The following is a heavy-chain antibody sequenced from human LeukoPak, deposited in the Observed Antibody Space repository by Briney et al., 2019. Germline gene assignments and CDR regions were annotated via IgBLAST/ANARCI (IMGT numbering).Heavy chain of an antibody. V-gene: IGHV4-34*01. CDR3: ARHHMGARY. J-gene: IGHJ4*02. Sequence: SETLSLTCAVYGGSFSGYYWSWIRQPPGKGLEWIGEINHSGSTNYNPSLKSRVTISVDTSKNQFFLKLSSVTAADTAVYYCARHHMGARYWGQGTLVTVSS. D-gene: IGHD1-26*01. CDR2: INHSGST. CDR1: GGSFSGYY.